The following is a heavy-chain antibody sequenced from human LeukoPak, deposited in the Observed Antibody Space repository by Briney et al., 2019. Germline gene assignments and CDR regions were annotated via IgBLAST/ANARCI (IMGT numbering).Heavy chain of an antibody. V-gene: IGHV3-21*01. CDR2: ISSSSSYI. CDR3: TRARGSGSSRYYFDY. D-gene: IGHD3-10*01. CDR1: GFTFSSYS. J-gene: IGHJ4*02. Sequence: GGSLRLSCAASGFTFSSYSMNWVRQAPGKGLEWVSSISSSSSYIYYADSVKGRFTISSDNAKNSLYLQMNSLRAEDTAVYYCTRARGSGSSRYYFDYWGQGTLVTVSS.